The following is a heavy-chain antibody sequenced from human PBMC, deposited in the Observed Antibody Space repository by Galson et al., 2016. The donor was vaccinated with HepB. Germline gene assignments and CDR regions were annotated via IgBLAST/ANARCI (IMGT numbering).Heavy chain of an antibody. CDR3: VQLWFGELYFDS. CDR1: DDSFSSSSYY. V-gene: IGHV4-39*01. J-gene: IGHJ4*02. CDR2: IYYLGNT. D-gene: IGHD3-10*01. Sequence: SETLSLTCSVSDDSFSSSSYYWGWIRQPPGKGLVWIGNIYYLGNTNYNPSPKRRVTISVDTTKKQFSLNLSSVTAADTAVYCCVQLWFGELYFDSLGQGMLVTVSS.